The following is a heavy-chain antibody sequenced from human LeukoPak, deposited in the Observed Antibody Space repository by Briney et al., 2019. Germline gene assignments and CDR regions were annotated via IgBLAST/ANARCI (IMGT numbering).Heavy chain of an antibody. CDR1: GGSISSYY. CDR2: IYASGRT. V-gene: IGHV4-4*07. CDR3: ARVGGMVAAGLFDY. D-gene: IGHD6-13*01. Sequence: SETLSLTCTVSGGSISSYYWGWIRQPAGKGLEWIGRIYASGRTNYNPSLKSRLTISVDTSKNQFSLKLRLVTAADTAVYYCARVGGMVAAGLFDYWGQGTLVTVSS. J-gene: IGHJ4*02.